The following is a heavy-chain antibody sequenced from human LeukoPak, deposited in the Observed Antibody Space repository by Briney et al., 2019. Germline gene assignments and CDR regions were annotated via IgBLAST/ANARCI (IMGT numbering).Heavy chain of an antibody. Sequence: SETLSLTCTVSGGSISSYYWSWIRQPPGQGLEWIGYVYYSGSTNYNPSLKSRVTISVDTSKNQFSLKLSSVTAADTAVYYCARVGDRAYSFDYWGQGTLVTVSS. V-gene: IGHV4-59*01. J-gene: IGHJ4*02. CDR1: GGSISSYY. CDR2: VYYSGST. D-gene: IGHD3-16*01. CDR3: ARVGDRAYSFDY.